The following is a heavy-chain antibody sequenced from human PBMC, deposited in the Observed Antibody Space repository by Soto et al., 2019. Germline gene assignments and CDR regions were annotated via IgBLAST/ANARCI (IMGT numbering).Heavy chain of an antibody. V-gene: IGHV2-70*01. Sequence: GSGPTLVNPTQTLTLTCTFSGFSLSTSGMCVGWIRQPPGKALEWLALIDWDDDKYYSTSLKTRLTISKDTSKNQVVLTMTNMDPVDTATYYCARIMAAAGTNYYYYYGMDVWGQGTTVTV. CDR2: IDWDDDK. J-gene: IGHJ6*02. CDR1: GFSLSTSGMC. CDR3: ARIMAAAGTNYYYYYGMDV. D-gene: IGHD6-13*01.